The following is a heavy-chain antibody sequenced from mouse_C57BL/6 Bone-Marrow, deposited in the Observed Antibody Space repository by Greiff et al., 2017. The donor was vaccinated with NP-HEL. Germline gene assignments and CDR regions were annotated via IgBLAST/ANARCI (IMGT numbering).Heavy chain of an antibody. D-gene: IGHD1-1*01. CDR1: GYSFTGYF. J-gene: IGHJ2*01. Sequence: VQLQQSGPELVKPGDSVKISCKASGYSFTGYFMNWVMQSHGKSLEWIGRINPYNGDTFYNQKFKGKATLTVDKSSSTAHMELRSLTSEDSAVYYFARRGTVIATPYYFDYWGQGTTLTVSS. V-gene: IGHV1-20*01. CDR2: INPYNGDT. CDR3: ARRGTVIATPYYFDY.